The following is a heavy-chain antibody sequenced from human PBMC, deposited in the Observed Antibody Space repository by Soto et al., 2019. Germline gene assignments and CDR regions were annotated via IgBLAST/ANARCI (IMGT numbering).Heavy chain of an antibody. CDR1: GGSISSSTYY. D-gene: IGHD3-22*01. V-gene: IGHV4-39*01. CDR2: IYYSGNT. CDR3: ARRYYHDSSGYHYHFDY. J-gene: IGHJ4*02. Sequence: QLQLQESGPRLVKPSETLSLTCTVSGGSISSSTYYWGWIRQPPGKGLEWIGNIYYSGNTFYNPSLKSRVTISIDTSKNQFSLKLSSVTAADTAVYYCARRYYHDSSGYHYHFDYWGQGTLVTVSS.